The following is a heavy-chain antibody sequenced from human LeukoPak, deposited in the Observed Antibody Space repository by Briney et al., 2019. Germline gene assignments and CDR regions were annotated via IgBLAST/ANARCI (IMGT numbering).Heavy chain of an antibody. J-gene: IGHJ6*03. CDR3: ARDGITIFGVVIRIYYYMDV. CDR2: ISSSSSYI. CDR1: GFTFSSYS. V-gene: IGHV3-21*01. D-gene: IGHD3-3*01. Sequence: PGGSLRLSCAASGFTFSSYSMNWVRQAPGKGLEWVSSISSSSSYIYYADSVKGRFTISRDNAKNSLYLQMNSLRAEDTAVYYCARDGITIFGVVIRIYYYMDVWGKGTTVTVSS.